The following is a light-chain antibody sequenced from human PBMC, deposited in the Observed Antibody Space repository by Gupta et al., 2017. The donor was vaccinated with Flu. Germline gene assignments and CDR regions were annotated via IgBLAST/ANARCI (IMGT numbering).Light chain of an antibody. V-gene: IGKV1-27*01. Sequence: PSSLSASVGDRVTITCRASQGISTSLAWFQQRPGKVPKLLIYAASTLQSGVPSRFSGSGSGTDFTLTISSLQPEDVATYYCQKYNSVPPAFGQGTKVEIK. CDR3: QKYNSVPPA. J-gene: IGKJ1*01. CDR2: AAS. CDR1: QGISTS.